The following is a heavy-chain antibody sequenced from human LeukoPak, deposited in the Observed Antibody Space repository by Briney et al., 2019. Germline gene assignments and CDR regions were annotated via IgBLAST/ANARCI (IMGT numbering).Heavy chain of an antibody. CDR3: ARSRIAVAGTPLGY. J-gene: IGHJ4*02. D-gene: IGHD6-19*01. CDR2: INHSGST. CDR1: GGSFSGYY. V-gene: IGHV4-34*01. Sequence: SETLSLTCAVYGGSFSGYYWSWIRQPPGKGLEWIGEINHSGSTNYNPSLKSRVTISVDTSKNQFSLKLSSVTAADTAVYYCARSRIAVAGTPLGYWGQGTLVTVSS.